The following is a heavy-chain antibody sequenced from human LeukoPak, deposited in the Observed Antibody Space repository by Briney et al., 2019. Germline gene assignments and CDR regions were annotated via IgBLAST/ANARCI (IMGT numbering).Heavy chain of an antibody. CDR3: ARASSSSWIPIDY. V-gene: IGHV4-34*01. Sequence: GSLRLSCSASGFIFTTYTMYWIRQPPGKGLEWIGEINHSGSTNYNPSLKSRVTISVDTSKNQFSLKLSSVTAADTAVYYCARASSSSWIPIDYWGQGTLVTVTS. D-gene: IGHD6-13*01. CDR1: GFIFTTYT. CDR2: INHSGST. J-gene: IGHJ4*02.